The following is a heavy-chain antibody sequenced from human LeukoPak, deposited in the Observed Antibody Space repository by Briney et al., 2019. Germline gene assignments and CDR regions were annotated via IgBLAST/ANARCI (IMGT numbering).Heavy chain of an antibody. CDR1: GGSISSYY. CDR3: ARGVVAARFWFDP. V-gene: IGHV4-59*01. J-gene: IGHJ5*02. CDR2: IYCSGST. D-gene: IGHD6-6*01. Sequence: SETLSLTCTVSGGSISSYYWNWIRQPPGKGLEWIGYIYCSGSTNYNPSLKSRVTISVDTSKNQFSLKVSSVTAADTAVYYCARGVVAARFWFDPWGQGTLVTVSS.